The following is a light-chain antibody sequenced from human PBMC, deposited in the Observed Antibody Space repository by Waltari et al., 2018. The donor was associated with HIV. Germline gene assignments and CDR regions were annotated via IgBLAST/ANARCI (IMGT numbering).Light chain of an antibody. V-gene: IGKV1-5*03. J-gene: IGKJ2*01. CDR3: QQYSRPMYT. Sequence: DIQMTQSPSTLSASVGDRVTITCRASQTISVWLAWYQQKPGKAPKLLIYKASSLESGVTSRFSGSGSGTEFTLTISSLHPDDFATYYCQQYSRPMYTFGQGTKLEIK. CDR2: KAS. CDR1: QTISVW.